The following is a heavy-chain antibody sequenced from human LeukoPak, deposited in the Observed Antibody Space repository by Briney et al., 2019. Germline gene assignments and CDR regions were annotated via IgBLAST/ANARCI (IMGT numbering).Heavy chain of an antibody. CDR3: ARDSKRRSSSSGPFDY. CDR2: IIPIFGTA. CDR1: GGTFSSYA. J-gene: IGHJ4*02. D-gene: IGHD6-6*01. V-gene: IGHV1-69*05. Sequence: GASVKVSCKASGGTFSSYAISWVRQAPGQGLEWMGGIIPIFGTANYAQKFQGRVTITTDESTSTAYMELSSLRSEDTAVYYCARDSKRRSSSSGPFDYWGQGTLVTVSS.